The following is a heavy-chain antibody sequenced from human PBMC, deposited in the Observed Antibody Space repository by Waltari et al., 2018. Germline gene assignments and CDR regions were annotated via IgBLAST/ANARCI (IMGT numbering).Heavy chain of an antibody. J-gene: IGHJ5*02. V-gene: IGHV2-26*01. Sequence: WIRQPPGKALEWLATIFSDDEKSYRESLKSRLTVSKDTAKSQVVRTMTNMDPVDTATYYCARIPNFYESSGYFDDWSQAFLVTVSS. D-gene: IGHD3-22*01. CDR2: IFSDDEK. CDR3: ARIPNFYESSGYFDD.